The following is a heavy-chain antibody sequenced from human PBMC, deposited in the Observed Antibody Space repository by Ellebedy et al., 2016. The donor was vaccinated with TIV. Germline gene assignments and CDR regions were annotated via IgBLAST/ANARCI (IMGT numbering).Heavy chain of an antibody. CDR1: GFTFSTYW. V-gene: IGHV3-7*03. CDR3: AKLAGVHSWYFNY. J-gene: IGHJ4*02. D-gene: IGHD3-10*01. Sequence: GESLKISCAASGFTFSTYWMGWVRQAAGKGLEWVANTKQDGSEKYYVDSVKGRFTISRENSKNTLYLQMNSLRAEDTALYYCAKLAGVHSWYFNYWGQGTLVPVSS. CDR2: TKQDGSEK.